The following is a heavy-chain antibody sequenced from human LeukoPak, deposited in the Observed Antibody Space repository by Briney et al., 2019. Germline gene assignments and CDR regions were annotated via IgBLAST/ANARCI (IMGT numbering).Heavy chain of an antibody. CDR3: IRELFDDYSLDY. J-gene: IGHJ4*02. Sequence: KPAGSLRLSCAASGLTFSSYSMNCVRQAPGKGLEWVSSINSDSSLMFYAESVKGRFTISRDNARNSLYLQMNSLRAEDTAVYYCIRELFDDYSLDYWGQGALVTVSS. CDR2: INSDSSLM. D-gene: IGHD3-16*01. CDR1: GLTFSSYS. V-gene: IGHV3-21*01.